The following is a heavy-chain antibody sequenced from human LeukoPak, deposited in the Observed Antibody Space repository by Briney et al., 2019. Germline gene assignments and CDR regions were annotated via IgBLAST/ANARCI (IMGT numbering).Heavy chain of an antibody. D-gene: IGHD3-10*01. CDR3: AREPLLEYFDY. CDR1: GFTFSSHE. Sequence: PGGSLRLSCAASGFTFSSHEMNWVRQAPGKGLEWVSYISSSGSTIYYADSVKGRFTISRDNAKNSLYLQMNSLRAEDTAVYYCAREPLLEYFDYWGQGTLVTVSS. CDR2: ISSSGSTI. J-gene: IGHJ4*02. V-gene: IGHV3-48*03.